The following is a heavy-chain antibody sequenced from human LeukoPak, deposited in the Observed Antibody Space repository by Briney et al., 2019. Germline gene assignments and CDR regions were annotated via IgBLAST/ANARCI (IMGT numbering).Heavy chain of an antibody. D-gene: IGHD1-1*01. V-gene: IGHV4-34*01. CDR1: GGSFSGYY. CDR2: INHRGST. J-gene: IGHJ4*02. Sequence: PSETLSLTCAVYGGSFSGYYWSWIRQPPGKGLEWIGEINHRGSTNYNPSLKSRVTISVDTSKNQFSLKLSSVTAADTAVYYCARNVRWKTFDYWGQGTLVTVSS. CDR3: ARNVRWKTFDY.